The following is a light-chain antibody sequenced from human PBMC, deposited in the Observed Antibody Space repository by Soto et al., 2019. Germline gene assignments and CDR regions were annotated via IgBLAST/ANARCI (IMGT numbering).Light chain of an antibody. CDR3: QQYRTSPPLT. V-gene: IGKV3-20*01. J-gene: IGKJ4*01. Sequence: EVVLTQSPVTLSLSPGERATLSCRASQSVTRNYLAWYQQKPGQPPRLLIYGASSRATGIPDRFSGSGSGTEFTLTISRLEPEDFAVYYCQQYRTSPPLTFGGGTKVEIK. CDR1: QSVTRNY. CDR2: GAS.